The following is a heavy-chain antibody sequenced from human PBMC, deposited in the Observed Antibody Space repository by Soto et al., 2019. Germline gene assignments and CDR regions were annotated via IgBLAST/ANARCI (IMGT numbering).Heavy chain of an antibody. V-gene: IGHV4-4*07. CDR3: ARVYCSSTSCYGDNWFDP. CDR1: GGSIGGYD. CDR2: IYTSGST. D-gene: IGHD2-2*01. Sequence: FVPQALTYTVAGGSIGGYDGSWIRPTAGKGLEWIGRIYTSGSTNYNPSLKSRVTMSVDTSKNQFSLKLSSVTAADTAVYYCARVYCSSTSCYGDNWFDPWGQGTLVTVPS. J-gene: IGHJ5*02.